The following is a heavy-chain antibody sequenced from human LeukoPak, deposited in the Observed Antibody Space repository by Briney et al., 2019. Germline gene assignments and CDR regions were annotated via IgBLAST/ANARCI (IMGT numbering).Heavy chain of an antibody. V-gene: IGHV3-23*01. CDR1: VFTFSSYA. CDR2: ISGIGGST. CDR3: AKRDGYCSSTSCLYYYYMDV. D-gene: IGHD2-2*01. Sequence: GGSLRLSCAASVFTFSSYAMSWVRQAPGKGLECVSGISGIGGSTYYADSVKGRFTISRDNSKNTLYLQMNSLRAEDTAVYYCAKRDGYCSSTSCLYYYYMDVWGKGTTVTVSS. J-gene: IGHJ6*03.